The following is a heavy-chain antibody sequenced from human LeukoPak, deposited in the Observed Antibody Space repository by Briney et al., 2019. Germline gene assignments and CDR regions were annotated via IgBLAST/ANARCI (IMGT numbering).Heavy chain of an antibody. J-gene: IGHJ4*02. CDR1: GFTFSSYE. CDR3: ARDYSVMDIVASYFFDY. Sequence: PGGSLRLSCAASGFTFSSYEMGWVRQAPGKGLESVSYISTTGTIIYYADSVKGRFTISRDNAENSLYLQMNSLRAEDTAVYYCARDYSVMDIVASYFFDYWGQGTLVTVSS. V-gene: IGHV3-48*03. D-gene: IGHD5-12*01. CDR2: ISTTGTII.